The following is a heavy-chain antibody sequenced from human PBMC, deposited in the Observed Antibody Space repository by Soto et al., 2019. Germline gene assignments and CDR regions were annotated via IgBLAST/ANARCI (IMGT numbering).Heavy chain of an antibody. Sequence: GGSLILSCAASGFTFDDYNMNWVRQAPGKGLEWVSYISSGGGSIYYGDSVKGRFTISRDNAKNSLFLQMNSLRAEDTAIYYCARDGLSSSWTDFDYWGQGTLVTVSS. J-gene: IGHJ4*02. D-gene: IGHD6-13*01. V-gene: IGHV3-48*01. CDR1: GFTFDDYN. CDR2: ISSGGGSI. CDR3: ARDGLSSSWTDFDY.